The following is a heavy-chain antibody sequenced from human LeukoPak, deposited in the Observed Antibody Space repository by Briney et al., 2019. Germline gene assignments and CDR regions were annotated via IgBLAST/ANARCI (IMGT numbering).Heavy chain of an antibody. J-gene: IGHJ5*02. CDR2: ISGSGGST. CDR1: GFTFSSYA. CDR3: AKDILPHGGNTA. Sequence: SGGSLRLSCAASGFTFSSYAMSWVRQAPGKGLEWVSAISGSGGSTYYADSVKGRFTISRDNSKNTLYLQMNSLRAEDTAVYYCAKDILPHGGNTAWGQGTLVTVSS. V-gene: IGHV3-23*01. D-gene: IGHD4-23*01.